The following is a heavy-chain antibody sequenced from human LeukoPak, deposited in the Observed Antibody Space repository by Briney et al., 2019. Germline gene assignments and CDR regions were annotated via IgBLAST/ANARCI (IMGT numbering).Heavy chain of an antibody. CDR2: IYSGGST. V-gene: IGHV3-53*01. D-gene: IGHD3-10*01. CDR1: GFTFTSYS. Sequence: GGSLRLSCAASGFTFTSYSMNWVRQAPGKGLEWVSVIYSGGSTYYADSVKGRFTISRDNSKNTLYLQMNSLRAEDTAVYYCARFDTYYYGSGSYYNGDYWGQGTLVTVSS. CDR3: ARFDTYYYGSGSYYNGDY. J-gene: IGHJ4*02.